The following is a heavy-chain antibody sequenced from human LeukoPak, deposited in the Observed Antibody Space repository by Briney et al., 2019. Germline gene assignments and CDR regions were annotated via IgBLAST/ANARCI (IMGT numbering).Heavy chain of an antibody. CDR3: ATAVAAGTKMDFDC. D-gene: IGHD6-13*01. V-gene: IGHV1-24*01. J-gene: IGHJ4*02. CDR1: GYTLTELS. CDR2: FDPEDGET. Sequence: ASVKVSCKVSGYTLTELSMHWVRQAPGKGLEWMGGFDPEDGETIYAQKFQGRVTMTEDTSTDTAYMELSSLRSEDTAVYYCATAVAAGTKMDFDCWGQGTLVTVSS.